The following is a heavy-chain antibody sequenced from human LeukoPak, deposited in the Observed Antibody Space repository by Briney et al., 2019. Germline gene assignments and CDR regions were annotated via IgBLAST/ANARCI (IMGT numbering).Heavy chain of an antibody. J-gene: IGHJ5*02. CDR1: GGSISSSSYY. CDR2: IYYSGST. D-gene: IGHD3-22*01. CDR3: ARDSPYYYDSSGYSVNWFDP. Sequence: SETVSRTCTVSGGSISSSSYYWGWIRQPPGKGLEWIGSIYYSGSTYYNPSLKSRVTISVDTSKNQFSLKLSSVTAADTAVYYCARDSPYYYDSSGYSVNWFDPWGQGTLVTVSS. V-gene: IGHV4-39*07.